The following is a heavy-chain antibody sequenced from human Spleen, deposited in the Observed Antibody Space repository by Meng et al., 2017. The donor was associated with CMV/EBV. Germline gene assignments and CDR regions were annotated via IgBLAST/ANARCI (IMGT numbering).Heavy chain of an antibody. Sequence: SGGTFSSYAISWVRQAPGQGLEWMGGIIPIFGTANYAQKFQGRVTITTDESTSTAYMELSSLRSEDTAVYYCARDRATLHGYYGMDVWGQGTMVTVSS. CDR3: ARDRATLHGYYGMDV. J-gene: IGHJ6*02. CDR1: GGTFSSYA. CDR2: IIPIFGTA. V-gene: IGHV1-69*05. D-gene: IGHD3-10*01.